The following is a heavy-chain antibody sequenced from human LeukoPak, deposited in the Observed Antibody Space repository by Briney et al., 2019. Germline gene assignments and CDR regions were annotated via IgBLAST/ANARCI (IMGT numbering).Heavy chain of an antibody. V-gene: IGHV3-30*04. CDR3: ARDAGGGYDYYYYYYMDV. CDR1: GFTFSSYA. J-gene: IGHJ6*03. D-gene: IGHD5-12*01. CDR2: LSYDGSNK. Sequence: GRSLRLSCAASGFTFSSYAMHWVRQAPGKGLEWVAVLSYDGSNKYYADPVKGRFTISRDNSKNTLYLQMNSLRAEDTAVYYCARDAGGGYDYYYYYYMDVWGKGTTVTVSS.